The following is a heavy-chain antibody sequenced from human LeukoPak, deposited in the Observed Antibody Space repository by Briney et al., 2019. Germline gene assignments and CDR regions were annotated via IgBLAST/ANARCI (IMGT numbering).Heavy chain of an antibody. D-gene: IGHD6-6*01. Sequence: GGSLRLSCTATGFTFSNYAMSWVRQAPGKGLEWVSGISYSGGSTYYADSVKGRFTISRDNSKNTLYLQMNSLRAEDTAVYYCAKGGSAARPQNAYYYYYYMDVWGKGTTVTVSS. CDR1: GFTFSNYA. CDR2: ISYSGGST. CDR3: AKGGSAARPQNAYYYYYYMDV. V-gene: IGHV3-23*01. J-gene: IGHJ6*03.